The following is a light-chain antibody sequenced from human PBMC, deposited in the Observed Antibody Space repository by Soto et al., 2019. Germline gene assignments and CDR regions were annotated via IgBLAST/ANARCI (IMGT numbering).Light chain of an antibody. J-gene: IGKJ1*01. V-gene: IGKV1-5*03. CDR2: KAS. Sequence: DIQMTQSPSTLSASVGDRVTITCRASQSISSWLAWYQQKSGKAPKLLIYKASSLESGVPSRFSGSGSGTEFTLTISSLQPDDFATYYCQQYNSSLGQGTKVDIK. CDR1: QSISSW. CDR3: QQYNSS.